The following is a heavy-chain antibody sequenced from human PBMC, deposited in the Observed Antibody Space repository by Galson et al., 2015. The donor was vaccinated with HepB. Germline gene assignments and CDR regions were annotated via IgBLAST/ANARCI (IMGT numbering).Heavy chain of an antibody. CDR1: GGSVSSGSYY. Sequence: SETLSLTCTVSGGSVSSGSYYWSWIRQPPGKGLEWIGYIYYRGSTNYNPSLKSRVTISVDTSKNQFSLKLSSVTAADTAVYYCARDRYYDSSGYPSTYYFDYWGQGTLVTVSS. CDR2: IYYRGST. CDR3: ARDRYYDSSGYPSTYYFDY. J-gene: IGHJ4*02. V-gene: IGHV4-61*01. D-gene: IGHD3-22*01.